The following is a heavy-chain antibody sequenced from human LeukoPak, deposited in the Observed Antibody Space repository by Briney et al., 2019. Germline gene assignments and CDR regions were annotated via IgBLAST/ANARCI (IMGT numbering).Heavy chain of an antibody. V-gene: IGHV1-18*01. CDR2: INAYTGNT. CDR3: ARDMCSGGTCYARAIPFDY. Sequence: ASVKVSCKASGYTFTSYGISWVRQAPGQGLEWMGWINAYTGNTNYARKLQGRVAMTTDTSTSTAYMELRSLRSDDTAVYYCARDMCSGGTCYARAIPFDYWGQGSLVTVSS. J-gene: IGHJ4*02. D-gene: IGHD2-15*01. CDR1: GYTFTSYG.